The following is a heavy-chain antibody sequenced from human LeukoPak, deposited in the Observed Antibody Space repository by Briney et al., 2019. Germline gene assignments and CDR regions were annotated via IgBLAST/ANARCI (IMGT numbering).Heavy chain of an antibody. J-gene: IGHJ4*02. CDR3: ARGDDSSGYYDGYFDY. V-gene: IGHV4-59*08. D-gene: IGHD3-22*01. CDR1: GDSISSYY. Sequence: TSETLSLTCTVSGDSISSYYCSWIRQPPGKGLEWIGYIYYSGSTNYNPSLKSRVTISVDTSKNQFSLKLSSVTAADTAVYYCARGDDSSGYYDGYFDYWGQGTLVTVSS. CDR2: IYYSGST.